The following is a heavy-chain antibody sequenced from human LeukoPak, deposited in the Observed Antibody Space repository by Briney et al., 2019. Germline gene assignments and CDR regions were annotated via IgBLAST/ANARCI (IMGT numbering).Heavy chain of an antibody. Sequence: ASVKVSCKASGYTFTGYYMHWVRQAPGQGLEWMGWINPNSGGTNYAQKFQGRVTMTRDTSISTAYMELSRLRSDDTAVYYCARASGIAVAGTKELALDYWGQGTLVTVSS. CDR2: INPNSGGT. V-gene: IGHV1-2*02. J-gene: IGHJ4*02. CDR3: ARASGIAVAGTKELALDY. D-gene: IGHD6-19*01. CDR1: GYTFTGYY.